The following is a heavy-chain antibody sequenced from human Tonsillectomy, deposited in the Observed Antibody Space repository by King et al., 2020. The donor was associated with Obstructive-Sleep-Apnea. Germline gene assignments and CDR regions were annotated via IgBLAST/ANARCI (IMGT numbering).Heavy chain of an antibody. CDR2: ISHDGSNK. J-gene: IGHJ4*02. D-gene: IGHD4/OR15-4a*01. V-gene: IGHV3-30*18. CDR3: AKDLGLLTYFDY. Sequence: VQLVESGGGVVQPGRSLRLSCAASGFTFSSYGIHWVRQAPGKGLDWVSVISHDGSNKFYADSVKGRFTISRDNSKNTLYLQMNSLRAEDPAVYYCAKDLGLLTYFDYWGQGTLVTVSS. CDR1: GFTFSSYG.